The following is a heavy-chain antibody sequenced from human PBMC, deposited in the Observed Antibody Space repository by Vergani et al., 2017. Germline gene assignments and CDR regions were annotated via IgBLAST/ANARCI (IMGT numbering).Heavy chain of an antibody. V-gene: IGHV3-23*01. Sequence: EVQLLESGGGLVQPGGSLRLSCAASGFTFSSYAMRWVRQAPGEGLECDSASSGSGGSTYYADPVKGRFTISRDNSKNTLYLQMNSLRAEDTAVYYCAKDQLWGGSYYNYWGQGTLVIVSA. CDR2: SSGSGGST. CDR3: AKDQLWGGSYYNY. D-gene: IGHD1-26*01. J-gene: IGHJ4*02. CDR1: GFTFSSYA.